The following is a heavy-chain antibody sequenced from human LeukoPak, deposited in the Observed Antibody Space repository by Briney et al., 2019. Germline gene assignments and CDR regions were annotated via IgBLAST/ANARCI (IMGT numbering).Heavy chain of an antibody. CDR3: ARVGREMATISIRYYFDY. D-gene: IGHD5-24*01. CDR2: ISSSSSYI. V-gene: IGHV3-21*01. CDR1: GFTFSSYS. J-gene: IGHJ4*02. Sequence: PGRSLRLSCAASGFTFSSYSMNWVRQAPGKGLEWVSSISSSSSYIYYADSVKGRFTISRDNAKNSLYLQMNSLRAEDTAVYYCARVGREMATISIRYYFDYWGQGTLVTVSS.